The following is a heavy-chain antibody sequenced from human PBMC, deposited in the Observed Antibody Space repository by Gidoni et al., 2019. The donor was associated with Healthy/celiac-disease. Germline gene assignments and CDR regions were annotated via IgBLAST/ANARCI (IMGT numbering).Heavy chain of an antibody. V-gene: IGHV5-51*03. CDR2: IYPGASDT. CDR1: GYSFTSYW. Sequence: EVQLVQSGAEVKKPGESLKISCKGSGYSFTSYWIGWARQMPGKGLEWLGIIYPGASDTRYTPPFQGQFTSSADKSISTAYLRWSSLKASDPAMYYCARPMRYCSGGSGRTGFDYWGQGTLVTVSS. CDR3: ARPMRYCSGGSGRTGFDY. J-gene: IGHJ4*02. D-gene: IGHD2-15*01.